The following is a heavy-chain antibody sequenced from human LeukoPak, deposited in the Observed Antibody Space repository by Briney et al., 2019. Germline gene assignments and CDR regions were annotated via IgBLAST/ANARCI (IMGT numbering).Heavy chain of an antibody. CDR2: IGITSEYI. CDR1: GFTFSNYA. CDR3: AKGFYILSDAFDI. V-gene: IGHV3-23*01. D-gene: IGHD2-15*01. Sequence: PGGSLRLSCAASGFTFSNYAMHWVRQSPGKGLEWVSGIGITSEYIHYADSVKGRFTISRDNSKNTLYLQMNSLRAEDTAVYYCAKGFYILSDAFDIWGQGTMVTVSS. J-gene: IGHJ3*02.